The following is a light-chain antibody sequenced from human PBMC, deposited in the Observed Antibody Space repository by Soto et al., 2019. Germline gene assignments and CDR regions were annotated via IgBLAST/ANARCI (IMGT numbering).Light chain of an antibody. Sequence: IVLTQSPDTLSLSPGERATLSCRASQSVSSNYLAWYQQKLGQAPRLLIYDASRRATGIPDRFSGSGSGTDFTLTISRLEPEDFVVYYCQQYGRSPTFGQGTKMEIK. CDR1: QSVSSNY. CDR2: DAS. V-gene: IGKV3-20*01. J-gene: IGKJ1*01. CDR3: QQYGRSPT.